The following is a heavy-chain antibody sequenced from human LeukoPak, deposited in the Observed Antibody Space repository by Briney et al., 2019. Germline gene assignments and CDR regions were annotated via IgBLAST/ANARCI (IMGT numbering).Heavy chain of an antibody. V-gene: IGHV3-30-3*01. Sequence: GRSLRLSCAASGFTFSSYAMHWVCQAPGKGLEWVAVISYDGSNKYYADSVKGRFTISRDNSKNTLYLQVNSLRAEDTAVYYCARDDCSSTSCSFDYWGQGTLVTVSS. CDR2: ISYDGSNK. D-gene: IGHD2-2*01. CDR3: ARDDCSSTSCSFDY. J-gene: IGHJ4*02. CDR1: GFTFSSYA.